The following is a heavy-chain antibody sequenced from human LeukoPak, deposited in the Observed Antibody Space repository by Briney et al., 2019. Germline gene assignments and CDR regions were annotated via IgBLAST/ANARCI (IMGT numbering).Heavy chain of an antibody. CDR3: ARHGKGVTYFYTFDI. CDR1: GGSITNYY. Sequence: SETPSLTCTDSGGSITNYYWSWIRQPPGEGLEWIGYVYASGATNSNPSLKSRVTISVDTSKNQFSLKLSSVTAADTAVYYCARHGKGVTYFYTFDIWGQGTVVAVSS. V-gene: IGHV4-59*08. CDR2: VYASGAT. J-gene: IGHJ3*02. D-gene: IGHD2/OR15-2a*01.